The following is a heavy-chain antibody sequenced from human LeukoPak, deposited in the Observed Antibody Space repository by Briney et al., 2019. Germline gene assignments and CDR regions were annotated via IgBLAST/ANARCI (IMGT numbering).Heavy chain of an antibody. D-gene: IGHD6-13*01. V-gene: IGHV3-21*01. CDR2: ISSSSSYI. Sequence: GGSLRLSCAASGFTFSSYIMNWVRQAPGKGLEWVSSISSSSSYIYYADSVKGRFTISRDNAKNSLYLQMNSLRAEDTAVYYCARAPFRSSWYWFDPWGQGTLVTVSS. J-gene: IGHJ5*02. CDR3: ARAPFRSSWYWFDP. CDR1: GFTFSSYI.